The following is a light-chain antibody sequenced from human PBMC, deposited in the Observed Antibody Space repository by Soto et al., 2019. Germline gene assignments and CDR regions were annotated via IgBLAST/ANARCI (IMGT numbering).Light chain of an antibody. CDR1: QSVSSN. CDR3: QQRSNWPWT. V-gene: IGKV3-11*01. CDR2: DAS. Sequence: SRATLSVSPGYSAPLSCRASQSVSSNLGWYQQKPGQAPRLLIYDASNRATGIPVRFSGSGSGTDYTLTITNLEPEDFAIYYCQQRSNWPWTFGQGTKVDIK. J-gene: IGKJ1*01.